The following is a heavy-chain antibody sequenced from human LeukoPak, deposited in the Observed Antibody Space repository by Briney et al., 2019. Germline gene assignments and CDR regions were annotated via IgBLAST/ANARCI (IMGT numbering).Heavy chain of an antibody. CDR1: GFPFSTHW. Sequence: GGSLRLSCAAAGFPFSTHWMRWVSQAPGKGLVWVSRINTDGTGTSYADSVKGRFTISRDNAKNTLYLQMNSLRGEDTAVYYCARDQAYSSGYMDVWGKGTTVTVSS. CDR2: INTDGTGT. J-gene: IGHJ6*03. CDR3: ARDQAYSSGYMDV. D-gene: IGHD6-19*01. V-gene: IGHV3-74*01.